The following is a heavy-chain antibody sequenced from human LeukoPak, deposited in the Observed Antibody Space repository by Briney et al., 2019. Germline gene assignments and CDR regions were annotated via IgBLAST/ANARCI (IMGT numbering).Heavy chain of an antibody. CDR3: ARQTGSGLFILP. CDR2: IYYSGNT. CDR1: GVSISSSNSY. J-gene: IGHJ4*02. D-gene: IGHD3/OR15-3a*01. V-gene: IGHV4-39*01. Sequence: SETLSLTCTVSGVSISSSNSYWGWIRQPPGKGLAWIGSIYYSGNTYYNASLKSQVSISIDTSKNQFSLRLTSVTAADTALYYCARQTGSGLFILPGGQGTLVTVSS.